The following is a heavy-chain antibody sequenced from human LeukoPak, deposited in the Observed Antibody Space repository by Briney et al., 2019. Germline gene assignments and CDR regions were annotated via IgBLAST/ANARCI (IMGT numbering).Heavy chain of an antibody. J-gene: IGHJ4*02. CDR3: ARGTRWLRFDY. V-gene: IGHV4-59*08. Sequence: PSETLSLTCTVSGGSISSYYWSWIRQPPGKGLEWIGYIYYSGSTNYNPSLKSRVTISVDTSKNQFSLKLSSVTAADTAVYYCARGTRWLRFDYWGQGTLVTVSS. CDR2: IYYSGST. D-gene: IGHD3-22*01. CDR1: GGSISSYY.